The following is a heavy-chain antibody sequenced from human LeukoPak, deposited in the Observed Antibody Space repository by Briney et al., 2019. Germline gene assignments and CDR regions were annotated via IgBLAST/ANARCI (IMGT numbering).Heavy chain of an antibody. Sequence: PSETLFLTCNVSGDSITKCYWNWIRQSAGKGLEWIGRFYITGSNTYNPSLQSRVTMSVDTSKNQFSLKLSSVTAADTAVYYCATDSSGYQTTYYYYYMDIWGKGTTVTISS. J-gene: IGHJ6*03. CDR1: GDSITKCY. CDR2: FYITGSN. D-gene: IGHD3-22*01. CDR3: ATDSSGYQTTYYYYYMDI. V-gene: IGHV4-4*07.